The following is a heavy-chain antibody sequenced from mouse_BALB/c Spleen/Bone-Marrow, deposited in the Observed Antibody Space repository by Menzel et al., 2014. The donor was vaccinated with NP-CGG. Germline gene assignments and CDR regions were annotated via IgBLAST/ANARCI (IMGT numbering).Heavy chain of an antibody. J-gene: IGHJ4*01. CDR1: GFSLTSYG. CDR3: ARDYYGSLYAMDY. V-gene: IGHV2-9*02. Sequence: VQGVEAGPGLGPNSQRLSITCTVSGFSLTSYGVHWVRQPPGKGLEWLGVIWAGGSTNYNSALMSRLSISKDNSKSQVFLKMNSLQTDDTAMYYCARDYYGSLYAMDYWGQGTSVPVS. CDR2: IWAGGST. D-gene: IGHD1-1*01.